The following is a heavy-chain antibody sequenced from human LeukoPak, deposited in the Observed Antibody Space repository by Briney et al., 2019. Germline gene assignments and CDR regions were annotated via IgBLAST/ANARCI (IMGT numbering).Heavy chain of an antibody. CDR2: ITTYNGDK. D-gene: IGHD2-8*01. CDR3: ARDCSNGVCYPLDY. CDR1: GYTLSGFG. V-gene: IGHV1-18*01. J-gene: IGHJ4*02. Sequence: ASVKVSCRASGYTLSGFGISWVRQAPGQGLEWVGWITTYNGDKKYAERFQGRVTMTTDTSTSTYYMELRNLRTDDTATYYCARDCSNGVCYPLDYWGQGTLVSV.